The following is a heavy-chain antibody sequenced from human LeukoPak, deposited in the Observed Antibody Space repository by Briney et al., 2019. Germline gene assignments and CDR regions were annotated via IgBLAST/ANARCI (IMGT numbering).Heavy chain of an antibody. V-gene: IGHV3-23*01. CDR3: AKVTGEGYCSSTSCPGGAFDI. D-gene: IGHD2-2*01. J-gene: IGHJ3*02. CDR1: GFTFSSYA. CDR2: ISGSGGST. Sequence: GGSLRLSCAASGFTFSSYAMSWVRQAPGKGLEWVSAISGSGGSTYYADSVKGRFTISRDNSKNTLYLQMNSLRAEDTAVYYCAKVTGEGYCSSTSCPGGAFDIWGQGTMVTVSS.